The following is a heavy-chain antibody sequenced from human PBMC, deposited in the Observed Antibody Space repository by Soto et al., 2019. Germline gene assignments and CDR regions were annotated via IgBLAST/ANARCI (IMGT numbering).Heavy chain of an antibody. Sequence: EVQLVESGGGLVQPGGSLRLSCAGSGFTFSDYYIDWVRQAPGKGLEWVGRSRDKGNSYSTDYAASVKGSFTISRDASKNSLFLQMNSLNTEDTALYYCTRCITGTTSSDYCGQGTLVTVSS. J-gene: IGHJ4*02. CDR3: TRCITGTTSSDY. D-gene: IGHD1-7*01. CDR1: GFTFSDYY. CDR2: SRDKGNSYST. V-gene: IGHV3-72*01.